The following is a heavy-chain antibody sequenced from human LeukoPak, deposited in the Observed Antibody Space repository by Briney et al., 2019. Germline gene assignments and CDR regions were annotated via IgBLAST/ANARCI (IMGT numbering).Heavy chain of an antibody. D-gene: IGHD5-24*01. CDR2: IYYSGST. Sequence: SETLSLTCTVSGGSITSYYWSWIRQPPGKGLEWIGYIYYSGSTNYNPSLKSRVTISVDTSKNQFSLKLSSVTAADTAVYYCARGLGMATTHSFFDYWGQGTLVTVSS. V-gene: IGHV4-59*12. J-gene: IGHJ4*02. CDR3: ARGLGMATTHSFFDY. CDR1: GGSITSYY.